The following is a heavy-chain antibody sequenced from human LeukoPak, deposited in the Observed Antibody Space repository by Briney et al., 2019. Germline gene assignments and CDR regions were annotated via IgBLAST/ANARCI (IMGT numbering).Heavy chain of an antibody. V-gene: IGHV3-20*04. CDR1: GFTFDDYG. CDR2: INWNGGNT. Sequence: GGSLRLSCAASGFTFDDYGMSWVRQAPGKGLEWVSDINWNGGNTGYADSVKGRFTISRDNVKNSLYLQMNSPRAEDTALYYCARAPGVRYYYYMDVWGKGTTVTVSS. J-gene: IGHJ6*03. D-gene: IGHD2-8*01. CDR3: ARAPGVRYYYYMDV.